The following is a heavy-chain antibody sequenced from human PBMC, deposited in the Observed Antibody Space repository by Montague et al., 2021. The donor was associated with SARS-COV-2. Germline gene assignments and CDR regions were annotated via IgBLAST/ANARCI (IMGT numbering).Heavy chain of an antibody. D-gene: IGHD2-2*01. CDR1: GGSFSNYY. V-gene: IGHV4-34*01. J-gene: IGHJ3*02. CDR2: VNQSGTT. Sequence: SETLSLTCAISGGSFSNYYWSWIRQPPGKGLERIGEVNQSGTTIYSPSAKSGVTISEGASKNQFYLRLNPVTAAATAAYYCARGRRPVVVPGAGPAGRAFDIWGQGTMVTVSS. CDR3: ARGRRPVVVPGAGPAGRAFDI.